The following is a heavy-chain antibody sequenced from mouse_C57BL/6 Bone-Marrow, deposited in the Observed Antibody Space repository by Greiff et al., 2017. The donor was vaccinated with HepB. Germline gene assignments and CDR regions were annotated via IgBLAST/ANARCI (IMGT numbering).Heavy chain of an antibody. CDR3: TTYYDGYPFAY. CDR2: IDPENGDT. CDR1: GFNIKDDY. D-gene: IGHD2-3*01. V-gene: IGHV14-4*01. J-gene: IGHJ3*01. Sequence: VQLKQSGAELVRPGASVKLSCTASGFNIKDDYMHWVKQRPEQGLEWIGWIDPENGDTEYASKFQGKATITADTSSNTAYLQLSSLTSEDTAVYYCTTYYDGYPFAYWGQGTLVTVSA.